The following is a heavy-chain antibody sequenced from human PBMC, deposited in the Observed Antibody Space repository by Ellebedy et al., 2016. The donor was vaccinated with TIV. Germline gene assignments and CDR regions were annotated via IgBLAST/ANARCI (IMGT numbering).Heavy chain of an antibody. CDR1: GFTFSSYG. CDR2: IWYDGSNK. D-gene: IGHD3-3*01. Sequence: GGSLRLXXAASGFTFSSYGMHWVRQAPGKGLEWVAVIWYDGSNKYYADSVKGRFTISRDNSKNTLYLQMNSLRAEDTAVYYCAKGPYYDFWSGYFDYWGQGTLVTVSS. CDR3: AKGPYYDFWSGYFDY. J-gene: IGHJ4*02. V-gene: IGHV3-30*02.